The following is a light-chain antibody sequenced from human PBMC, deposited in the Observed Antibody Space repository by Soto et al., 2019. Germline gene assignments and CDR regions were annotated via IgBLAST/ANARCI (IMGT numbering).Light chain of an antibody. J-gene: IGLJ3*02. CDR1: TGHSNYI. V-gene: IGLV4-69*01. CDR2: LHSDGGH. Sequence: QAVLTQSPSASASLGASVKLTCTLTTGHSNYIIAWHQQHPEKGPRYLMKLHSDGGHIKGDGIPDRFSGSSSGAERYLTTSRLQSEDEADYYCQTWVSGIRVFGGGTKLTVL. CDR3: QTWVSGIRV.